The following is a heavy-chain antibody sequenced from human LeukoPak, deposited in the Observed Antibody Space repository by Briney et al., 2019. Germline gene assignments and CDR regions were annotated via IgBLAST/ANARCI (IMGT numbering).Heavy chain of an antibody. J-gene: IGHJ3*02. Sequence: GESLKISCKGSGYSFTSYWIGWVRQMPGKGLGWMGIIYPGDSDTRYSPSFQGQVTISADKSISTAYLQWSSLKASDTAMYYCARRGERITMVRGVLADAFDIWGQGTMVTVSS. D-gene: IGHD3-10*01. V-gene: IGHV5-51*01. CDR1: GYSFTSYW. CDR3: ARRGERITMVRGVLADAFDI. CDR2: IYPGDSDT.